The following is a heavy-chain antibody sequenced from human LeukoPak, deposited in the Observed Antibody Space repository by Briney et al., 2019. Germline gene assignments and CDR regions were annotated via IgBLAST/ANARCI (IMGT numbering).Heavy chain of an antibody. CDR2: IYYSGST. CDR3: ARGSSLYDY. D-gene: IGHD6-13*01. Sequence: NPSETLSLTCTVSGGSISSSSYYWGWIRQPPGKGLEWIGSIYYSGSTYYNPSLKSRVTISVDTSKNQFSLKLSSVTAADTAVYYCARGSSLYDYWGQGTLVTVSS. J-gene: IGHJ4*02. CDR1: GGSISSSSYY. V-gene: IGHV4-39*01.